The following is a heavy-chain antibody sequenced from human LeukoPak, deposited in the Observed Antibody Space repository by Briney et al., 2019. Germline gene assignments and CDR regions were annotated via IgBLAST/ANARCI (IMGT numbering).Heavy chain of an antibody. J-gene: IGHJ4*02. D-gene: IGHD3-10*01. CDR1: GYTFTSYG. CDR3: AREKGTMVRGPFDY. V-gene: IGHV1-18*01. CDR2: ISAYNGNT. Sequence: ASVKVSCKASGYTFTSYGISWVRQAPGQGLEWMGWISAYNGNTNYAQKLQGRVTMTTDTSTSTAYMELRSLRSDDTAVYYCAREKGTMVRGPFDYWGQGTLVTVSS.